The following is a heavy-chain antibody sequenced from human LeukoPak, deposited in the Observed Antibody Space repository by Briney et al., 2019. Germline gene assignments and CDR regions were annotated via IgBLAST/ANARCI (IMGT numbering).Heavy chain of an antibody. CDR3: ARESAQSYYYDSSGYYPRYFGY. D-gene: IGHD3-22*01. J-gene: IGHJ4*02. Sequence: GGSLRLSCAASGFTFSSYAMHWVRQAPGKGLEWVAVISYDGSNKYYADSVKGRFTISRDNSKNTLYLQMNSLRAEDMAVYYCARESAQSYYYDSSGYYPRYFGYWGQGTLVTVSS. CDR2: ISYDGSNK. V-gene: IGHV3-30-3*01. CDR1: GFTFSSYA.